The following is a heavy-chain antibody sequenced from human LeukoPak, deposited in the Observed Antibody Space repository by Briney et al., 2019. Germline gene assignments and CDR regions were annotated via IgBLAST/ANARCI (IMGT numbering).Heavy chain of an antibody. CDR2: MNPNSGNT. CDR1: GYTFTSYD. D-gene: IGHD6-13*01. Sequence: GASVKVSCKASGYTFTSYDINWVRQATGQGLEWMGWMNPNSGNTGYAQKFQGRVTITRNTSISTAYMELSSLRSGDTAVYYCARGEFGYSSSLLNYYMDVWGKGTTVTVSS. V-gene: IGHV1-8*03. J-gene: IGHJ6*03. CDR3: ARGEFGYSSSLLNYYMDV.